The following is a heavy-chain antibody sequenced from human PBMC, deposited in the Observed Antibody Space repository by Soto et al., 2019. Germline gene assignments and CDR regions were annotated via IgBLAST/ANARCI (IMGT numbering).Heavy chain of an antibody. D-gene: IGHD6-13*01. CDR1: GYTFTSYG. J-gene: IGHJ4*02. Sequence: ASVKVSCKASGYTFTSYGISWVRQAPGQGLEWMGWISAYNGETIYAQKFQGRVTMTEDTSTDTAYMELSSLRSEDTAVYYCATEYSSSWYSPTFRYWGQGTLVTVSS. CDR3: ATEYSSSWYSPTFRY. CDR2: ISAYNGET. V-gene: IGHV1-18*01.